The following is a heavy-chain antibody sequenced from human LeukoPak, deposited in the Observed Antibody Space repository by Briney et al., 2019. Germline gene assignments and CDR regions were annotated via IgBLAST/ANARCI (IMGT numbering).Heavy chain of an antibody. J-gene: IGHJ5*02. CDR2: IYDDNT. CDR1: GFTVSAYA. D-gene: IGHD2-2*01. Sequence: GGSLRLSCAASGFTVSAYAMAWVRQAPGKGLEWVSTIYDDNTYYADSVKGRFAISRDNSKNTLYLQMNSLRAEDTAVYYCVVVPAATSWFDPWGQGTLVTVTS. CDR3: VVVPAATSWFDP. V-gene: IGHV3-23*01.